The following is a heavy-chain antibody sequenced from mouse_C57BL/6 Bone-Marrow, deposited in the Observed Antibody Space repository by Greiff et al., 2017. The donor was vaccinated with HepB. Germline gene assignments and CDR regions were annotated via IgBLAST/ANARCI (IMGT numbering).Heavy chain of an antibody. CDR2: IYPGNSDT. CDR3: TRRRAYDYPSYYAMDY. Sequence: DVKLVESGTVLARPGASVKMSCKTSGYTFTSYWMHWVKQRPGQGLEWIGAIYPGNSDTSYNQKFKGKAKLTAVTSASTAYMELSSLTNEDSAVYYCTRRRAYDYPSYYAMDYWGQGTSVTVSS. J-gene: IGHJ4*01. V-gene: IGHV1-5*01. CDR1: GYTFTSYW. D-gene: IGHD2-4*01.